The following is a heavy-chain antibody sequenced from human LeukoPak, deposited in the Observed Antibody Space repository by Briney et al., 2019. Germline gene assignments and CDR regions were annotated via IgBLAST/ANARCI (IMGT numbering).Heavy chain of an antibody. V-gene: IGHV1-24*01. Sequence: ASVKVSCKVSRYTLTELSMHWVRQAPGKGLEWMGGFDPEDGETIYAQKFQGRVTMTEDTSTDTAYMELSSLRSEDTAVYYCATDRGSGSAPRLYYWGQGTLVTVSS. CDR3: ATDRGSGSAPRLYY. J-gene: IGHJ4*02. CDR2: FDPEDGET. D-gene: IGHD1-26*01. CDR1: RYTLTELS.